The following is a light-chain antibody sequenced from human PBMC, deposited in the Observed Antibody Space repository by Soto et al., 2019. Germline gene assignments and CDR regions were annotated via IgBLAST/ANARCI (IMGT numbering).Light chain of an antibody. CDR2: DVS. CDR3: SSYISSSTVV. CDR1: SSDVGGYNY. Sequence: QSALTQPASVSGSPGQSITISCTGTSSDVGGYNYVSWYQQHPGKAPKLMIYDVSNRPSGVSNRFSGSKSGNTASLTISGLHAEDEADYYCSSYISSSTVVFGGGTKVTVL. J-gene: IGLJ2*01. V-gene: IGLV2-14*01.